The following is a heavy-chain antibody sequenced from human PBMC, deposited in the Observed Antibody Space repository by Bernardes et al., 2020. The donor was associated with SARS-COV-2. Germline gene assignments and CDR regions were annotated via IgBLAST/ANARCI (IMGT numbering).Heavy chain of an antibody. V-gene: IGHV2-5*02. D-gene: IGHD3-10*01. CDR2: IYWDDDK. CDR1: GFSLSTSGVG. J-gene: IGHJ5*02. CDR3: AHLYYYGSGSYPNWFDP. Sequence: SGPTLVKPTQTLTLTCTFSGFSLSTSGVGVGWIRQPPGKALEWLALIYWDDDKRYSPSLKSRLTITKDTSKNQVVLTMTNMDPVDTATYYCAHLYYYGSGSYPNWFDPWGQGTLVTVSS.